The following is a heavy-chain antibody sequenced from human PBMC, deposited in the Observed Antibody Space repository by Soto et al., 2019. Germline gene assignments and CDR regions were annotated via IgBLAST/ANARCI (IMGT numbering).Heavy chain of an antibody. V-gene: IGHV3-30*18. CDR2: ISYDGSNK. Sequence: LRLSCAASGFTFSSYGMHWVRQAPGKGLEWVAVISYDGSNKYYADSVKGRFTISRDNSKNTLYLQMNSLRAEDTAVYYCAKDYDSSGYYYFDYWGQGTLVTVSS. J-gene: IGHJ4*02. CDR3: AKDYDSSGYYYFDY. CDR1: GFTFSSYG. D-gene: IGHD3-22*01.